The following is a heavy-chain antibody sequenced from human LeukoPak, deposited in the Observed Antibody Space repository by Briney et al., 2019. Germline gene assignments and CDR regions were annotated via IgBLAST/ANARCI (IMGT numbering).Heavy chain of an antibody. CDR1: GGSISSYY. CDR3: AREGPGIVGATTDAFDI. CDR2: IYYSGST. V-gene: IGHV4-59*01. Sequence: SETLSLTCTVSGGSISSYYWSWIRQPPGKGLEWIGYIYYSGSTNYNTSLKSRVTISVDTSKNQFSLKLSSVTAADTAVYYCAREGPGIVGATTDAFDIWGQGTMVTVSS. D-gene: IGHD1-26*01. J-gene: IGHJ3*02.